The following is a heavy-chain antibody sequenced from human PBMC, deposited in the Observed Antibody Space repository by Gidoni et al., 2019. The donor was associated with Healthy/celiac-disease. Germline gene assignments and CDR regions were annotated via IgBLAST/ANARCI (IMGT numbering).Heavy chain of an antibody. CDR1: GGSFSGYY. CDR3: ARRPRAARLFDY. J-gene: IGHJ4*02. V-gene: IGHV4-34*01. CDR2: INHSGST. D-gene: IGHD6-13*01. Sequence: QVQLQQWGAGLLKPSETLSLTCAVYGGSFSGYYWSWIRQPPGKGLEWVGEINHSGSTNYNPSLKCRVTISVDTSKNHFSLKLSSVTAADTAVYYCARRPRAARLFDYWGQGTLVTVSS.